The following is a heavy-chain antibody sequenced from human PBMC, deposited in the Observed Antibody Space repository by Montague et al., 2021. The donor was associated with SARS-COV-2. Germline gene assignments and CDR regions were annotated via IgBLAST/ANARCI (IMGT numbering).Heavy chain of an antibody. D-gene: IGHD4-23*01. Sequence: SETLSLTCTVSGGSISSRSYYWGWIRQPPGKGLEWIGSIYYSGSTYYXPSLKSRVTISVDTSKNQFSLKLSSVTAADTAVYYCARLRGDYGGTYDTFDTWGQGTMVTVSS. V-gene: IGHV4-39*01. CDR1: GGSISSRSYY. J-gene: IGHJ3*02. CDR3: ARLRGDYGGTYDTFDT. CDR2: IYYSGST.